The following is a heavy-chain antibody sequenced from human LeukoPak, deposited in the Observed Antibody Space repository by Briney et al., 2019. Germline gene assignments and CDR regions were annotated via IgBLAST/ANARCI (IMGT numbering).Heavy chain of an antibody. V-gene: IGHV4-59*12. J-gene: IGHJ4*02. CDR2: IYYSGST. CDR3: ASVDSSGWITTHHYSDY. D-gene: IGHD6-19*01. CDR1: GGSISSYY. Sequence: SSETLSLTCTVSGGSISSYYWSWIRQPPGKGLEWIGYIYYSGSTNYNPSLKSRVTISVDTSKNQFSLKLSSVTAADTAVYYCASVDSSGWITTHHYSDYWGQGTLVTVSS.